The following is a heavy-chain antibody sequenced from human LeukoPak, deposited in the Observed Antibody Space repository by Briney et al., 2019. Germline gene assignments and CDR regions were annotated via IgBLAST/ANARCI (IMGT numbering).Heavy chain of an antibody. CDR2: IYYSGST. V-gene: IGHV4-59*01. Sequence: ASETLSLTCTVSGGSISSYYWSWIRQPPGEGLEWIGYIYYSGSTNYNPSLKSRVTISVDTSKNQFSLKLSSVTAADTAVYYCARSSRDTYYYDSSGTDDFDIWGEGTMVTVSS. CDR3: ARSSRDTYYYDSSGTDDFDI. J-gene: IGHJ3*02. D-gene: IGHD3-22*01. CDR1: GGSISSYY.